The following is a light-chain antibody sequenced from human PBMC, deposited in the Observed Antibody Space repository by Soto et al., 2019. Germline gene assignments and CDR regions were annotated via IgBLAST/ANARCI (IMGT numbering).Light chain of an antibody. CDR3: QQLNTFPIT. V-gene: IGKV1-9*01. CDR2: AAS. J-gene: IGKJ5*01. Sequence: DIQLTQSPSFLSASPGDRVTIPCRASQGIRSYLAWYQQSPGRAPKLLIYAASTLQSGVPSRFSGSGSGTEFTLTISSLQPEDFATYYCQQLNTFPITFGQGTRLEIK. CDR1: QGIRSY.